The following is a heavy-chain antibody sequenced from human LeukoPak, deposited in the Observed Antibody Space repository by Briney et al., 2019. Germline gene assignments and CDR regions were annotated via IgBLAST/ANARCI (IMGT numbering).Heavy chain of an antibody. J-gene: IGHJ3*02. CDR1: GFTFDHYG. Sequence: PGGSLRLSCAASGFTFDHYGMSWVRQAPGKGLEWVSGINWNGGSTGYADSVKGRFTISRDNAKKSLYLQMNSLRAEDTAVYYCARAHVTGVDAFDIWGQGTMVTVSS. D-gene: IGHD2-21*02. V-gene: IGHV3-20*04. CDR3: ARAHVTGVDAFDI. CDR2: INWNGGST.